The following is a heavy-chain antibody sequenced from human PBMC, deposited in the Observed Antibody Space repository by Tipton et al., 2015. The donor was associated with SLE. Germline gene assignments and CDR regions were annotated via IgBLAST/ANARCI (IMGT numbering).Heavy chain of an antibody. CDR1: GFTFTNAW. J-gene: IGHJ4*02. CDR2: IKSKADGGTT. D-gene: IGHD6-6*01. Sequence: GSLRLSCTVSGFTFTNAWMSWVRQAPGKGLEWVGRIKSKADGGTTDYVAPVKGRFTMSRDVSKNTLSLQMGSLRAEDMAVYFCAREAYSRSSGDYFDYWGQGTLVTVSS. V-gene: IGHV3-15*01. CDR3: AREAYSRSSGDYFDY.